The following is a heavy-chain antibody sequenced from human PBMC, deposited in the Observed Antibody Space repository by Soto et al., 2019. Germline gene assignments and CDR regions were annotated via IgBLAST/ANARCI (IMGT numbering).Heavy chain of an antibody. Sequence: QLQLQESGSGLVKPSQTLSLTCAVSGGSIISNVYSWSWIRQPPGKGLEWIGYIYHSGSTHYNPSLKSPATHTIDRAKNQFSLELSSVTAADTAAYFCAGSTYYYDKAFNIWGQGTMVTVSS. CDR3: AGSTYYYDKAFNI. CDR2: IYHSGST. CDR1: GGSIISNVYS. J-gene: IGHJ3*02. D-gene: IGHD3-22*01. V-gene: IGHV4-30-2*01.